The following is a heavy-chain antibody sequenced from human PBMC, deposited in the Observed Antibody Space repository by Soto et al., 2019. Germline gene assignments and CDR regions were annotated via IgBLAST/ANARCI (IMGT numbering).Heavy chain of an antibody. CDR3: AVHLGQNHYTLDV. J-gene: IGHJ6*02. D-gene: IGHD4-4*01. CDR1: DFTFSNFV. V-gene: IGHV3-23*01. Sequence: EVQLLESGGGLMRPGESLRLSCTGSDFTFSNFVMSWVRQVPGKGLEWLSCITASGGSTYYADSVKGRFSVSRDNSKNTLYLQLNSLEAEDTAVYHCAVHLGQNHYTLDVWGRGTTVHVSS. CDR2: ITASGGST.